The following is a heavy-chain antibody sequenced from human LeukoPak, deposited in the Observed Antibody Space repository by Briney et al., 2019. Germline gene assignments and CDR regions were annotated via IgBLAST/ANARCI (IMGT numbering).Heavy chain of an antibody. V-gene: IGHV3-23*01. J-gene: IGHJ5*02. D-gene: IGHD3-3*01. CDR3: ARHGTIFGVVIYRGNWFDP. CDR1: GFTFSSYA. Sequence: GGSLRLSCAASGFTFSSYAMSWVRQAPGKGLEWVSAISGSGGSTYYADSVKGRFTISRDNSKNTLYLQMNSLTAEDTAVYYCARHGTIFGVVIYRGNWFDPWGQGTLVTVSS. CDR2: ISGSGGST.